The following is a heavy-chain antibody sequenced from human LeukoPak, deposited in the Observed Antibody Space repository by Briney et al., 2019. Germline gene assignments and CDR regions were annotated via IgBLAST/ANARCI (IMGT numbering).Heavy chain of an antibody. CDR3: ARDLGGSYGFDY. V-gene: IGHV1-69*05. Sequence: ASVKVSCKASGGTFSSYAISWVRQAPGQGLEWMGGIIPIFGTANYAQKFQGRVTITTDESTSTAYMELSSLRSEDTAVYYCARDLGGSYGFDYWGQGTLVTVSS. J-gene: IGHJ4*02. CDR1: GGTFSSYA. D-gene: IGHD1-26*01. CDR2: IIPIFGTA.